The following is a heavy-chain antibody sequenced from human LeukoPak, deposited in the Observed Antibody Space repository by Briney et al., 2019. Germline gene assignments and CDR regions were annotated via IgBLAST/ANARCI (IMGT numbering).Heavy chain of an antibody. CDR1: GYSFTTYW. J-gene: IGHJ5*02. CDR2: INPGDSDT. V-gene: IGHV5-51*01. Sequence: GESLKISCKGSGYSFTTYWIGWVRQMPGKGLEWMGIINPGDSDTRYSPSFQGQVTISADKSISTAYLQWSSLKASDTAMYYCARRHLEDPNWFDPWGQGTLVTVSS. CDR3: ARRHLEDPNWFDP.